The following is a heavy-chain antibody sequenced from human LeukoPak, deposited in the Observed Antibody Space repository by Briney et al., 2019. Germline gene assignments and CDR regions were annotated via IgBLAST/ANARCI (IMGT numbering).Heavy chain of an antibody. Sequence: ASVNVSCKASGYTFTNYGFSWVRQAPGQGLEWMGWISAYNGYTDYAQKFQFRVTMTTDTSTSTAYMELRSLRSDDTAVYYCARDKAVTTEVTQHFQHWGQGTLVTVSS. V-gene: IGHV1-18*01. J-gene: IGHJ1*01. CDR2: ISAYNGYT. D-gene: IGHD4-23*01. CDR1: GYTFTNYG. CDR3: ARDKAVTTEVTQHFQH.